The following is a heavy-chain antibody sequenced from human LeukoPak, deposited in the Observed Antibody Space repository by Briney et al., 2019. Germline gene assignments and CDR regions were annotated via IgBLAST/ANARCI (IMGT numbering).Heavy chain of an antibody. CDR2: IKSKTDGGTT. D-gene: IGHD2-21*01. CDR1: GFTFNNAW. CDR3: TTGPSFALY. Sequence: GGSLSLSCAASGFTFNNAWMSWVRQAPGKGVEWVGGIKSKTDGGTTDYAAPVKGRFTISRDDSKNTLYLQMNSLKTEDTAVYYCTTGPSFALYWGQGTLVTVSS. V-gene: IGHV3-15*01. J-gene: IGHJ4*02.